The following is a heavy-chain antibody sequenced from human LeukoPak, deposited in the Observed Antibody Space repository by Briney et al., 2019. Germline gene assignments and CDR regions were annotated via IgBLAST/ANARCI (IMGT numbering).Heavy chain of an antibody. Sequence: PGGSLRLSCAASGFTFSSYEMNWVRQAPGKGLEWVSYISSSGSTIYYADSVKGRFTISRDNAKNSLYLQMNSLRAEDTAVYYCARDGDFAEWSHWFDYWGQGTLVTVSS. D-gene: IGHD3-3*01. V-gene: IGHV3-48*03. CDR2: ISSSGSTI. CDR1: GFTFSSYE. J-gene: IGHJ4*02. CDR3: ARDGDFAEWSHWFDY.